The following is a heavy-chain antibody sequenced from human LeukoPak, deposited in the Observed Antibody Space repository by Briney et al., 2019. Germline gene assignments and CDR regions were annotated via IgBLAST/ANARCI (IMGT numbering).Heavy chain of an antibody. D-gene: IGHD3-22*01. CDR2: INPNSGGT. V-gene: IGHV1-2*02. CDR3: ARDHGTHYYDSSGYYGNLDY. J-gene: IGHJ4*02. Sequence: ASVKVSCKASGYTFTGYYIHWVRQAPGQGLEWMGWINPNSGGTNYAQKFQGRVTMTRDTSIRTAYMELSRLRSDDTAVYYCARDHGTHYYDSSGYYGNLDYWGQGTLVTVSS. CDR1: GYTFTGYY.